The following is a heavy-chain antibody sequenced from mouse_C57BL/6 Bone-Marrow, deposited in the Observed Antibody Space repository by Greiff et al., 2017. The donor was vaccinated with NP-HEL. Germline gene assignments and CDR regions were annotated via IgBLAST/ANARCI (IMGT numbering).Heavy chain of an antibody. V-gene: IGHV1-50*01. CDR3: ARKGLVGRGPFDY. CDR2: IDPSDSYT. D-gene: IGHD1-1*02. Sequence: QVQLKQPGAELVKPGASVKLSCKASGYTFTSYWMQWVKQRPGQGLEWIGEIDPSDSYTNYNQKFKGKATLTVNTSSSTAYMQLSSLTSEASAVYYCARKGLVGRGPFDYWGQGTTLTVSS. CDR1: GYTFTSYW. J-gene: IGHJ2*01.